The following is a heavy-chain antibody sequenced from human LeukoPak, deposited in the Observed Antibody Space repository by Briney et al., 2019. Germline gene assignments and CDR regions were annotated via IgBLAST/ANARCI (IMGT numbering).Heavy chain of an antibody. CDR2: IIPLFGTP. D-gene: IGHD2-15*01. V-gene: IGHV1-69*06. Sequence: SVKVSCTASGGTFSSYTISWVRQAPGQGLEWMGGIIPLFGTPDYAQKFQDRLTITADKSTSTAYMELSSLRSEDTAVYYCASATLRCSGGSCYEMDVWGKGTTVTVSS. CDR3: ASATLRCSGGSCYEMDV. J-gene: IGHJ6*04. CDR1: GGTFSSYT.